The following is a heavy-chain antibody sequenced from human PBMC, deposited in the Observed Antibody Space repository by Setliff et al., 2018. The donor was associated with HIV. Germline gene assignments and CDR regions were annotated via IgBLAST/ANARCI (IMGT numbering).Heavy chain of an antibody. CDR2: VDYSGST. Sequence: PSETLSLTCSVSGGSISSGAYYWEWIRQPPGKGLERIGGVDYSGSTHYNPSLKSRFTISVDTSKNQFSLKVNSVTAADTAVYYCARGARLLAGYSDRWDYYYMGVWGKGTTVTVSS. V-gene: IGHV4-39*07. CDR3: ARGARLLAGYSDRWDYYYMGV. J-gene: IGHJ6*03. CDR1: GGSISSGAYY. D-gene: IGHD6-13*01.